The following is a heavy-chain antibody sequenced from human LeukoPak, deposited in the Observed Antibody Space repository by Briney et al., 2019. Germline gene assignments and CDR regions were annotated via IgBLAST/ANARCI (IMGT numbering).Heavy chain of an antibody. CDR2: IKQDGSEK. CDR3: AREGFGIVVAAVAFDI. D-gene: IGHD3-22*01. Sequence: GGSLRLSCAASGFTFSSYWMSWVRQAPGKGLEWVANIKQDGSEKYYVDSVKGRFTISRDNAKNSLYLQMNSLRAEDTAVYYCAREGFGIVVAAVAFDIWGQGTMVTVSS. J-gene: IGHJ3*02. CDR1: GFTFSSYW. V-gene: IGHV3-7*01.